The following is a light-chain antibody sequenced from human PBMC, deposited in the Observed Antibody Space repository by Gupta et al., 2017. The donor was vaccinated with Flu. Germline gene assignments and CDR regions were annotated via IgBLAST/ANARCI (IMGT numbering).Light chain of an antibody. CDR2: GAS. CDR3: QQYGSSPLLT. Sequence: TLSLSPGERATLSCRASQSVSSSYLAWYQQKPGQAPRLLIYGASSRATGIPDRFSGSGSGTDFTLTISRREPEDFAVYYCQQYGSSPLLTFGGGTKVEIK. J-gene: IGKJ4*01. V-gene: IGKV3-20*01. CDR1: QSVSSSY.